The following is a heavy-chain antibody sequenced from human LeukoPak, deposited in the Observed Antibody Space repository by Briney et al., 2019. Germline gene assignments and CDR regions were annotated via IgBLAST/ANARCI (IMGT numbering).Heavy chain of an antibody. Sequence: ASVTVSCKASGYTFTSYDINWVRQATGQGLEWMGWMNPNSGNTVYAQKFQGRVTITRNTSISTAYMELSSLRSEDTAVYYCARDYYDSSGYSFDPWGQGTLVTVSS. J-gene: IGHJ5*02. V-gene: IGHV1-8*03. CDR3: ARDYYDSSGYSFDP. CDR2: MNPNSGNT. D-gene: IGHD3-22*01. CDR1: GYTFTSYD.